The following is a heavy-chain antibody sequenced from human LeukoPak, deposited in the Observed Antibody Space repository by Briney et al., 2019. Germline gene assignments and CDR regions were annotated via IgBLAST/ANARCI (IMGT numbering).Heavy chain of an antibody. V-gene: IGHV3-13*01. CDR2: IGVVGDT. J-gene: IGHJ4*02. CDR3: ARDGHPFDH. D-gene: IGHD3/OR15-3a*01. Sequence: PGGSLRLSCAASGFSLSTYDMHWVRQAAGRGLEWVSLIGVVGDTDYAASVKGRFTISRDSAKNSLYLQMNSLRVGDTAKYYCARDGHPFDHWGQGILVTVSS. CDR1: GFSLSTYD.